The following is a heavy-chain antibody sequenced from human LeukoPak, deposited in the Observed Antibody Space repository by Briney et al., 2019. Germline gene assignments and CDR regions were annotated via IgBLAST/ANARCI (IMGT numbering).Heavy chain of an antibody. Sequence: GGSLRLSCAASGFTFSSYGMHWVRQAPGKGLEWVAFVRNDGTNKHYADSVKGRFTISRDNSKNTLYLQMSSLRAEDTAVYYCAKEKPWIAAAGPKDPIDIWGQGTMVTVSS. D-gene: IGHD6-13*01. V-gene: IGHV3-30*02. CDR1: GFTFSSYG. J-gene: IGHJ3*02. CDR3: AKEKPWIAAAGPKDPIDI. CDR2: VRNDGTNK.